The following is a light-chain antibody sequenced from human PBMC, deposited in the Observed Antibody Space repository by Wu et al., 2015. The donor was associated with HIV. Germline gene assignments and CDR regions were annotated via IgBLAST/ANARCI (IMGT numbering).Light chain of an antibody. V-gene: IGKV3-11*01. J-gene: IGKJ4*01. CDR2: DVF. CDR3: QQRDDWPLT. CDR1: QNITKY. Sequence: VLTQSPATLSLSSGERATLSCRASQNITKYLAWYQQRLGQPPRLLIYDVFNRATGIPVRFSGTGSATDFHLTISRLDPEDSAIYYCQQRDDWPLTSVGGTEVGDQT.